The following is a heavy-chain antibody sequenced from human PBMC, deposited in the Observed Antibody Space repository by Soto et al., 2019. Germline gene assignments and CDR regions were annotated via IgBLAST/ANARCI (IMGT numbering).Heavy chain of an antibody. Sequence: ASVKVSCKASGGTFSSYAISWVRQAPGQGLEWMGGIIPIFGTANYAQKFQGRVTITADESTSTAYMELSSLRSEDTAVYYCARGGITMVRGVSGHYYYYGMDVWGQGTTVTVSS. J-gene: IGHJ6*02. CDR2: IIPIFGTA. CDR1: GGTFSSYA. D-gene: IGHD3-10*01. V-gene: IGHV1-69*13. CDR3: ARGGITMVRGVSGHYYYYGMDV.